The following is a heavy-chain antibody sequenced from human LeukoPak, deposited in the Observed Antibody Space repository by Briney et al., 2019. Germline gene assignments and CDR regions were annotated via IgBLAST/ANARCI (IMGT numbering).Heavy chain of an antibody. CDR3: ARDGGKFDY. CDR2: IYYSGST. CDR1: GGSFSGYY. D-gene: IGHD3-3*01. Sequence: PSETLSLTCAVYGGSFSGYYWSWIRQPPGKGLEWIGYIYYSGSTNYNPSLKSRVTISVDTSKNQFSLKLSSVTAADTAVYYCARDGGKFDYWGQGTLVTVSS. V-gene: IGHV4-59*01. J-gene: IGHJ4*02.